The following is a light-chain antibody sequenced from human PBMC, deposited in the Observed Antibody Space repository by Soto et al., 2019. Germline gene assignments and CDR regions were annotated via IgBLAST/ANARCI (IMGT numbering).Light chain of an antibody. CDR1: QSVSSN. J-gene: IGKJ1*01. CDR3: QQYNNWPRT. CDR2: GAS. V-gene: IGKV3-15*01. Sequence: EMVLTQSPATRSVSPGGRATLSCLASQSVSSNLAWYQQKPGQAPRLLIYGASTRATGIPARFSGSGSGTDFTLTISSLEPEDFAVYYCQQYNNWPRTFGQGTKVDI.